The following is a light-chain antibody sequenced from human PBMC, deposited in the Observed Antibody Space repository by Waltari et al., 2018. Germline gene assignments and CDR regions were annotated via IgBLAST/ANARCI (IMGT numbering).Light chain of an antibody. Sequence: EIVFTQSPATLSLSPGERVTLSCRASQSVSSSYLAWYQQKPGQAPRLLIYGASSRATGIPDRFSGSGSGTDFTLTISRLEPEDFAVYYCQQYGSSPPTFGQGTKVEIK. CDR3: QQYGSSPPT. CDR1: QSVSSSY. CDR2: GAS. V-gene: IGKV3-20*01. J-gene: IGKJ1*01.